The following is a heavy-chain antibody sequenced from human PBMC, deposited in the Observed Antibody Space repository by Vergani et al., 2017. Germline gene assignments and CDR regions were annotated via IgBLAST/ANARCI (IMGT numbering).Heavy chain of an antibody. D-gene: IGHD5-18*01. CDR3: AREEPRGYSYGNQFDY. CDR2: INPSGGST. V-gene: IGHV1-46*01. CDR1: GYTFTSYY. Sequence: QVQLVQSGAEVKKPGASVKVSCKASGYTFTSYYMHWVRQAPGQGLEWMGIINPSGGSTSYAQKFQGRVTITADESTSTAYMELSSLRSEDTAVYYCAREEPRGYSYGNQFDYWGQGTLVTVSS. J-gene: IGHJ4*02.